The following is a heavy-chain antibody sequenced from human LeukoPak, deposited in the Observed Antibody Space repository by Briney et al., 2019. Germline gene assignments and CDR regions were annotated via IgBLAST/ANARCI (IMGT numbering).Heavy chain of an antibody. J-gene: IGHJ4*02. Sequence: GGSLRLSCAASGFTFTNAWRSWVRHTPGKGLECLCRIRSNSDGGTPGYGAPVKGRFTISRDDSKNTLYLQMNSLETEDTAVYYCATEWLSGSPSDYWGQGTLVTVSS. CDR3: ATEWLSGSPSDY. CDR2: IRSNSDGGTP. D-gene: IGHD1-26*01. CDR1: GFTFTNAW. V-gene: IGHV3-15*01.